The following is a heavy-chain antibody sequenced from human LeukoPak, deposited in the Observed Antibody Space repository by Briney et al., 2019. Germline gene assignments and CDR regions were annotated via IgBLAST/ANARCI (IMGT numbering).Heavy chain of an antibody. CDR1: GGSISSGGYS. CDR2: IYHSGST. Sequence: PSQTLSLTCAVSGGSISSGGYSWSWIRQPPGKGLEWIGYIYHSGSTYYNPSLKSRVTISVDRSKNQFSLKLSSVTAADTAVYCCARGLAAAGYNWFDPWGQGTLVTVSS. J-gene: IGHJ5*02. CDR3: ARGLAAAGYNWFDP. V-gene: IGHV4-30-2*01. D-gene: IGHD6-13*01.